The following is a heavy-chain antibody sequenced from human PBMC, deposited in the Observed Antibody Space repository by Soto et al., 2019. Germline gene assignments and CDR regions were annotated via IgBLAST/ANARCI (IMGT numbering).Heavy chain of an antibody. Sequence: ASVKVSCKASGYTFTDYFIHWVRQAPGQGFEWMGWINPNSRGTNYAPKFQGRVTMTRDTSNSTAYMELRGLRSDDTAVYYCARVTLKAGNWFDPWGQGTLVTVSS. J-gene: IGHJ5*02. CDR2: INPNSRGT. V-gene: IGHV1-2*02. CDR1: GYTFTDYF. CDR3: ARVTLKAGNWFDP.